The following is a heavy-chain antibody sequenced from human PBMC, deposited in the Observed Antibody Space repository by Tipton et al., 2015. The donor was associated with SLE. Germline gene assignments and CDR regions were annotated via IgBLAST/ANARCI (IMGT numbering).Heavy chain of an antibody. J-gene: IGHJ3*02. V-gene: IGHV4-61*02. D-gene: IGHD3-22*01. CDR3: ARGVDSSGYYGAFDI. CDR2: IYTSGGT. CDR1: GGSISSGSYY. Sequence: TLSLTCTVSGGSISSGSYYWSWIRQPAGKGLEWIGRIYTSGGTNYNPSLKSRVTISVDTSKNQFSLKLSSVTAADTAVYYCARGVDSSGYYGAFDIWGQGTMVTVSS.